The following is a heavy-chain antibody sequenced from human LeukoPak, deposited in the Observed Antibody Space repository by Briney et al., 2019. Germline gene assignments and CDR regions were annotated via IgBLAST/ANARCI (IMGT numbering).Heavy chain of an antibody. V-gene: IGHV3-23*01. Sequence: GGSLRLSCAASGFTFNNYAMNWVRQAPGKGLEWVSSISGGGETTYYADSAKGRFTISRDNSQNTLYLQMNSLRAEDTAVYYCARDKVGDYYYYGMDVWGQGTTVTVSS. CDR2: ISGGGETT. J-gene: IGHJ6*02. D-gene: IGHD3-10*01. CDR1: GFTFNNYA. CDR3: ARDKVGDYYYYGMDV.